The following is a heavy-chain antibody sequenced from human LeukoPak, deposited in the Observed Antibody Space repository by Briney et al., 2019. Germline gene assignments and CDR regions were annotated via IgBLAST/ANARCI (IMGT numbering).Heavy chain of an antibody. CDR2: IKQDGSEK. V-gene: IGHV3-7*01. CDR1: GFTFSSYW. Sequence: PGGSLRLSCAASGFTFSSYWMNWVRQAPGKGLEWVANIKQDGSEKDYVDSVKGRFTISRDNAKNSLYLQMNSLRAEDTAVYYCARPTYYYGSGSYVVWGQGTTVTVSS. D-gene: IGHD3-10*01. CDR3: ARPTYYYGSGSYVV. J-gene: IGHJ6*02.